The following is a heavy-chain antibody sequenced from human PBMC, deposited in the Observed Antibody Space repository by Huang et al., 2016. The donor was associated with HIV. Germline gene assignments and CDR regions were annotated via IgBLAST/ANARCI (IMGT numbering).Heavy chain of an antibody. V-gene: IGHV3-23*01. D-gene: IGHD3-10*01. CDR1: GFTFRSYA. Sequence: VQLLESGGGLVQPGGSRRLSWAASGFTFRSYAMSWVRQAPGKGLEWVSTISGSAGSTYHADSVKCRFTTSRDNSENMLYLQMHTLRAEDTAVYYCAKGEFVGESYFDQWGQGTLVTVSS. CDR3: AKGEFVGESYFDQ. CDR2: ISGSAGST. J-gene: IGHJ4*02.